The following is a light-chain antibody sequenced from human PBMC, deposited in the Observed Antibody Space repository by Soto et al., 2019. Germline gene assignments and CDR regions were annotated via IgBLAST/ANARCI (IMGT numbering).Light chain of an antibody. Sequence: QSALTQPPSASGTPGQRVTVSCSGSSSTIGSNNVAWYKKLAGSAPKLLIYENDQRPSGVPDRFSGSKSGTSASLAISGLRPEDEATYYCSTWDDSLSSVLFGGGTKLPS. CDR1: SSTIGSNN. CDR2: END. J-gene: IGLJ2*01. V-gene: IGLV1-47*01. CDR3: STWDDSLSSVL.